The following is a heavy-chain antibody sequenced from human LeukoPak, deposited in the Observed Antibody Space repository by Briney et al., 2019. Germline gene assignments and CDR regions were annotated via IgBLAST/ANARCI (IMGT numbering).Heavy chain of an antibody. V-gene: IGHV3-7*01. J-gene: IGHJ4*02. Sequence: TVGSLRISSAASGFTFGSSWMRRLGQAPGTGPPCVANIKQDGSEKYYVDSVKGRVTISRDNAKNSLYLQMNSLRAEDTAVYYCARDRMGANDDYWGQGTLVTVSS. CDR3: ARDRMGANDDY. D-gene: IGHD1-26*01. CDR1: GFTFGSSW. CDR2: IKQDGSEK.